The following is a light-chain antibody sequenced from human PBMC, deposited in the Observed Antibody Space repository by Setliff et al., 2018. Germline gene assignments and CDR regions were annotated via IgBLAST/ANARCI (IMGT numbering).Light chain of an antibody. CDR1: SSDVGGYDY. V-gene: IGLV2-14*03. CDR3: SSYAGSSTLYV. J-gene: IGLJ1*01. Sequence: ALTQPASVSGSPGQSITISCTGTSSDVGGYDYVSWYQQHPDKAPKLMIFDVSNRPSGVSNRFSGSKSGNTASLTISGLQAEDETDYYCSSYAGSSTLYVFGTGTKVTVL. CDR2: DVS.